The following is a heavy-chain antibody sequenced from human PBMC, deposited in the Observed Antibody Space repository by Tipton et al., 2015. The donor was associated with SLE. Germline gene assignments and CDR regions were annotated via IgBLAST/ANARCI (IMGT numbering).Heavy chain of an antibody. CDR2: INHSGST. V-gene: IGHV4-34*01. CDR1: GGSFSGYY. D-gene: IGHD3-16*01. J-gene: IGHJ4*02. CDR3: ARCGGARDY. Sequence: LSLTCAVYGGSFSGYYWSWIRQPPGKGLEWIGEINHSGSTNYNPSLKSRVTISVDTSKNQFSLKLSSVTAADTAVYYCARCGGARDYWGQGTLVTVSS.